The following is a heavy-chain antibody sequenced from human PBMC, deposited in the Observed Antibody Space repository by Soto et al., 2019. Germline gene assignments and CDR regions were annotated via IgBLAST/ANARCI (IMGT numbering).Heavy chain of an antibody. D-gene: IGHD2-21*01. J-gene: IGHJ4*02. Sequence: QVQLVQSGAEVKKPGSSVKVSCKASGGTFSSYTISWVRQAPGQGLEWMGRIIPILGIANYAQKFQGRVTITADKTTSTAYMELSSLRSEDTAVYYCARDLCGGDCYSVGVSAYFDYWGQGTLVTVSS. CDR3: ARDLCGGDCYSVGVSAYFDY. V-gene: IGHV1-69*02. CDR2: IIPILGIA. CDR1: GGTFSSYT.